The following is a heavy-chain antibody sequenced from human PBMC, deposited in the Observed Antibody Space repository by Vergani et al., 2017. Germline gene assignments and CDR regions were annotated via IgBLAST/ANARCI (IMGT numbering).Heavy chain of an antibody. D-gene: IGHD3-3*01. V-gene: IGHV3-7*01. CDR1: GFTFSSYW. Sequence: EVQLVESGGGLVQPGGSLRLSCAASGFTFSSYWMSWVRQAPGKGLEWVANIKQVGSEKYYVDSVKGRFTIYRDNAKNSLYLQMNRLRAEDTAVYYCARAKRSPYDFWSGYYGNYYYYMDVWGKGTTVTVSS. J-gene: IGHJ6*03. CDR3: ARAKRSPYDFWSGYYGNYYYYMDV. CDR2: IKQVGSEK.